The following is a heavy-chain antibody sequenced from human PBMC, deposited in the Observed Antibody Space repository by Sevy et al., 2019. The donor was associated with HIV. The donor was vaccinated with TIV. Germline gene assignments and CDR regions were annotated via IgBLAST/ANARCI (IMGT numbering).Heavy chain of an antibody. Sequence: GGSLRLSCAASGFTFSSYSMNWVRQAPGKGLEWVSSISSSSSYIYYADSVKGRFTISRDNAKNSLYLQMNSLRAEDRAVYYCARDPTPPLAARRGDYYXMDXWXQGTTVTVSS. J-gene: IGHJ6*02. CDR2: ISSSSSYI. CDR1: GFTFSSYS. D-gene: IGHD6-6*01. CDR3: ARDPTPPLAARRGDYYXMDX. V-gene: IGHV3-21*01.